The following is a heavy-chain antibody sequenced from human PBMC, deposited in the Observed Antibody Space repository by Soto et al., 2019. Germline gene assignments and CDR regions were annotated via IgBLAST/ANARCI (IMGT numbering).Heavy chain of an antibody. V-gene: IGHV4-4*02. CDR3: AKALSWYLDS. CDR2: IHHDGGT. CDR1: GYSIGSGSW. Sequence: PSETLSLTCDVSGYSIGSGSWWGWVRQPPGKGLEWIGEIHHDGGTYYHSSLRSRVTISLDTSRKQLSLDLKSVTVADTAFYYCAKALSWYLDSWGQGILVTVSS. J-gene: IGHJ4*02. D-gene: IGHD6-13*01.